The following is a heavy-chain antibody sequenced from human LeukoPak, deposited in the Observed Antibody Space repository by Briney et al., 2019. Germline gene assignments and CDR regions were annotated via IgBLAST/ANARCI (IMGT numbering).Heavy chain of an antibody. CDR3: ARKGGPYRPLDY. J-gene: IGHJ4*02. CDR2: VIHQGRT. V-gene: IGHV4-4*02. Sequence: SETLSLTCAVSGGSISNTNWWTGVRQPPGRGLEGSREVIHQGRTNYNPPLKSRVATLVDKSENHISPIMTSVAAAATAVYYCARKGGPYRPLDYSGQGTLVTVAS. CDR1: GGSISNTNW.